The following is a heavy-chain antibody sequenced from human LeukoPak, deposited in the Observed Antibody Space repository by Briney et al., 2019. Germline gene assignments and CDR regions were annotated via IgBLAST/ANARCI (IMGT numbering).Heavy chain of an antibody. CDR3: ARNLITMVREGWFDP. V-gene: IGHV4-39*07. CDR1: GGSISSTTYY. CDR2: IYYSGTS. Sequence: PSEILSLTCTVSGGSISSTTYYWGWIRQPPGKGLEWIGTIYYSGTSYYNPSLKSRVTMSVDTSKNQFSLKLSSVTAADTAVYYCARNLITMVREGWFDPWGQGTLVTVSS. J-gene: IGHJ5*02. D-gene: IGHD3-10*01.